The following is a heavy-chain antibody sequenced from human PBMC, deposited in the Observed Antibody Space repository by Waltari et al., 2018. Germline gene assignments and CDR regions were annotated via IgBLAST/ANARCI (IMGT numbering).Heavy chain of an antibody. CDR1: GYTFTSYG. D-gene: IGHD3-9*01. CDR2: VSPYDGIT. V-gene: IGHV1-18*01. Sequence: QIRLVQSGDEIKEPGASVKVSCKASGYTFTSYGISWLRRAPGQGLEWMGWVSPYDGITNYAQKVQGRVGMTTDTSTTTAYMELRSLTSDDTAMYYCARGDDILTDYYKGLDYWGQGTLVTVSS. J-gene: IGHJ4*02. CDR3: ARGDDILTDYYKGLDY.